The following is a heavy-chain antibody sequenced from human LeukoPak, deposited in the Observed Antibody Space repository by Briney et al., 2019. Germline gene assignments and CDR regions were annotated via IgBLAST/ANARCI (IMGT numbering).Heavy chain of an antibody. Sequence: GGSLRLSCAASGFTFGGYEMNGVRQAQGKGLGGVSYISSSGSTIYYADSVKGRFTISRDNAKNSLYLQMNSLRAEDTAVYYCAELGITMIGGVWGKGTTVTISS. D-gene: IGHD3-10*02. CDR1: GFTFGGYE. CDR3: AELGITMIGGV. J-gene: IGHJ6*04. V-gene: IGHV3-48*03. CDR2: ISSSGSTI.